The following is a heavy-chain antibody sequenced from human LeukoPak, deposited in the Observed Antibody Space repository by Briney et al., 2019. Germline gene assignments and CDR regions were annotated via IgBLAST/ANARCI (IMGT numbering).Heavy chain of an antibody. CDR1: GFSFNVYW. V-gene: IGHV5-51*01. CDR3: ARGGYTGYDKKYYFYAMDV. CDR2: ISLGDSDT. D-gene: IGHD5-12*01. Sequence: GESLKISCKGSGFSFNVYWIAWVRQMPGQGLEWMGIISLGDSDTRYSPSFQGQVTISADKSISTAYLQWSSLKASDTAMYYCARGGYTGYDKKYYFYAMDVWGKGPRSPSPQ. J-gene: IGHJ6*01.